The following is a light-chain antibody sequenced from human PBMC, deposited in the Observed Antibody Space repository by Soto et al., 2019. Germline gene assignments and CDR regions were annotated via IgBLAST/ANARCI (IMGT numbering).Light chain of an antibody. J-gene: IGLJ2*01. V-gene: IGLV2-14*01. Sequence: QSVLTQPASVSGSPGQSITISCTGTRSDVGGYNYVSWYKQKPGKAPKLVIYDVSHRPSGVSDRFFGSKSGNTASLIISGLQAEDDADYYCFSYSTSRARIFGGGTKLTVL. CDR3: FSYSTSRARI. CDR2: DVS. CDR1: RSDVGGYNY.